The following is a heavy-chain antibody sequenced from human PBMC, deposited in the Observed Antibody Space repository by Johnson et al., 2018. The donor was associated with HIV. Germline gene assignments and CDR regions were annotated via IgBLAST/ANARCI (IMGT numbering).Heavy chain of an antibody. J-gene: IGHJ3*02. D-gene: IGHD3-22*01. CDR3: ATSQYYYDSSGYNRQDAFDI. V-gene: IGHV3-66*01. CDR2: IYSGGST. Sequence: EKLVESGGGLVQPGGSLRLSCAASGFIISSYWMTWVRQAPGKGLEWVSVIYSGGSTYYADSVKGRFTISRDNSKNTLYLQMNSLRAEDTAVYYCATSQYYYDSSGYNRQDAFDIWGQGTMVTVSS. CDR1: GFIISSYW.